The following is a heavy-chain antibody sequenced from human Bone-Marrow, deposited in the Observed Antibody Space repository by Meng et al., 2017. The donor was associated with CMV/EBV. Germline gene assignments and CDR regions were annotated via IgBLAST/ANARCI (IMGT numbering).Heavy chain of an antibody. V-gene: IGHV4-34*01. CDR1: GGSFSGYY. D-gene: IGHD1-26*01. J-gene: IGHJ4*02. Sequence: GSLRLSCAVYGGSFSGYYWSWIRQPPGKGLEWIGEINHSGSTNYNPSLKSRVTISVDTSKNQFSLKLSSVTAADTAVYYCARAPIGTSERPFDYWGQGTLVTFSS. CDR2: INHSGST. CDR3: ARAPIGTSERPFDY.